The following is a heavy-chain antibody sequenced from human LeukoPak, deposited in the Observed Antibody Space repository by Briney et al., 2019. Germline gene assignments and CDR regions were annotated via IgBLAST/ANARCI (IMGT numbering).Heavy chain of an antibody. CDR2: ISPNSADI. Sequence: PGGSLRLSCAASGFTFTDVHMSWIRQSPGKGLEWLAYISPNSADISYADSVKGRFTISRDNAKNSLYLQMNSLRAEDTAVYYCARRGYSYGSLDYWGQGTLVTVSS. V-gene: IGHV3-11*04. CDR1: GFTFTDVH. CDR3: ARRGYSYGSLDY. D-gene: IGHD5-18*01. J-gene: IGHJ4*02.